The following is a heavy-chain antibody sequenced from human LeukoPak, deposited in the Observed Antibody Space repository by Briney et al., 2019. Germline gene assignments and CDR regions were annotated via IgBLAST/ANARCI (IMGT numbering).Heavy chain of an antibody. CDR1: GHTFTSYD. Sequence: ASVKVSCKASGHTFTSYDINWVRQATGQGLEWMGWMNPNSGNTGYAQKFQGRVTMTRNTSISTAYMELSSLRSEDTAVYYCARDPKGYDYVTDDYWGQGTLVTVSS. V-gene: IGHV1-8*01. CDR3: ARDPKGYDYVTDDY. D-gene: IGHD5-12*01. J-gene: IGHJ4*02. CDR2: MNPNSGNT.